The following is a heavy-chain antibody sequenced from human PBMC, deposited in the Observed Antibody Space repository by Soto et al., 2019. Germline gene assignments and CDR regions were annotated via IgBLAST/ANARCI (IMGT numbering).Heavy chain of an antibody. J-gene: IGHJ4*02. CDR2: IYWDDDK. CDR1: GFSLYTSGVG. CDR3: AYREGANAEFDF. Sequence: QITLKESGPTLVKPTQTLTLTCSFSGFSLYTSGVGVGWIRQPPGKALEWLGLIYWDDDKRYSSSLKSRVTIAKDASKNQVFLTLTNMDPVDTGTYYCAYREGANAEFDFWGQGTLVTVSS. V-gene: IGHV2-5*02. D-gene: IGHD2-15*01.